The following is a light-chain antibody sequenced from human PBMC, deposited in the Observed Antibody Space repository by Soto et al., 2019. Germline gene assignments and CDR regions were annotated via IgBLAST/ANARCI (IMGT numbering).Light chain of an antibody. CDR3: QQCSGDSRT. CDR1: QSISSW. Sequence: DIQMTQSPSTLSASVGDRVTITCRASQSISSWLAWYQQKPGKAPKLLIYKASRLHSGVSSRFSGSESGTEFTLTISSLQPDDFATYYCQQCSGDSRTFGQGTKVDIK. J-gene: IGKJ1*01. V-gene: IGKV1-5*03. CDR2: KAS.